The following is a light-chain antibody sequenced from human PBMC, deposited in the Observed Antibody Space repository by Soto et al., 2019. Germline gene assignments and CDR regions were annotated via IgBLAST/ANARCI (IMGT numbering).Light chain of an antibody. CDR2: GAS. Sequence: EIVLTQSPGTLSLSPGERATLSCRASQSVSSSYLAWYQQKPGQAPRLLIYGASSRATGIPDRFSGGGSGTDFTLTISSLQPEDFATYYCQQSYNIPRTFGQGTRLEIK. V-gene: IGKV3-20*01. CDR3: QQSYNIPRT. CDR1: QSVSSSY. J-gene: IGKJ5*01.